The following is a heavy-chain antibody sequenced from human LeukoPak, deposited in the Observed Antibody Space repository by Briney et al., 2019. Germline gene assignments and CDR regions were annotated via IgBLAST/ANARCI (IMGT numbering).Heavy chain of an antibody. D-gene: IGHD3-22*01. CDR2: IYSGGST. CDR1: GFTFSSNS. J-gene: IGHJ4*02. CDR3: ARGPPQMIVPIY. V-gene: IGHV3-53*01. Sequence: PGGSLRLSCAASGFTFSSNSMNWVRQAPGKGLEWVSVIYSGGSTYYADSVKGRFTISRDNSKNTLYLQMNSLRVEDTAVYYCARGPPQMIVPIYWGQGTLVTVSS.